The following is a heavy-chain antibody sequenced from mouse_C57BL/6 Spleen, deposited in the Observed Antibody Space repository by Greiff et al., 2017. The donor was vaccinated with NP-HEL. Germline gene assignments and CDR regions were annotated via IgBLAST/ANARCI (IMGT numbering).Heavy chain of an antibody. D-gene: IGHD6-2*01. V-gene: IGHV2-2*01. J-gene: IGHJ4*01. Sequence: VMLVESGPGLVQPSQSLSITCTVSGFSLTSYGVHWVRQSPGKGLEWLGVIWSGGSTDYNAAFISRLSISKDNSKSQVFFKMNSLQADDTAIYYCARTGVSLYYYAMDYWGQGTSVTVSS. CDR2: IWSGGST. CDR3: ARTGVSLYYYAMDY. CDR1: GFSLTSYG.